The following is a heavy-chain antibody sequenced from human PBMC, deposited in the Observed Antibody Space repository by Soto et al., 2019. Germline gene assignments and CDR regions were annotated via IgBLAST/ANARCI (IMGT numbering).Heavy chain of an antibody. Sequence: QLQLQESGPGLMKPSETLSLTCTVSGGSISSSSYYWGWIRQPPGKGLEWIGSIYDSGSTYYNPSLKTRVTISVDTSKNQFSLKLSSVTAADTAVYYCVRQPKDAFDIWGQGTMVTVSS. CDR2: IYDSGST. CDR1: GGSISSSSYY. CDR3: VRQPKDAFDI. J-gene: IGHJ3*02. V-gene: IGHV4-39*01.